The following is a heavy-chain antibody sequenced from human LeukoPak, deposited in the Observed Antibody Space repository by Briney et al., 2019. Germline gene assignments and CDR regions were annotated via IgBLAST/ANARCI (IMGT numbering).Heavy chain of an antibody. V-gene: IGHV3-30*03. CDR3: AREYYDFWSGYYYYYMDV. Sequence: PGGSLRLSCAASGFTFSSYGMHWVRQAPGKGLEWVAVISYDGSNKYYADSVKGRFTISRDNAKNSLYLQINSLRAEDTAVYYCAREYYDFWSGYYYYYMDVWGKGTTVTVSS. CDR1: GFTFSSYG. J-gene: IGHJ6*03. D-gene: IGHD3-3*01. CDR2: ISYDGSNK.